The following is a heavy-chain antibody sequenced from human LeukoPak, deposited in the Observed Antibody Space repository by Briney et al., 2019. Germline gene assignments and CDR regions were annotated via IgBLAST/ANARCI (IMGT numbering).Heavy chain of an antibody. CDR2: IIPILGIA. CDR1: GGTFSSYA. Sequence: SVKVSCKASGGTFSSYAISWVRQAPGQGLEWMGRIIPILGIANYAQKFQGRVTITADKSTSTAYMELSSLRSEDTAVYYCAREGIAEPDTNWFDPWGQGTLVTVSS. CDR3: AREGIAEPDTNWFDP. V-gene: IGHV1-69*04. J-gene: IGHJ5*02. D-gene: IGHD6-13*01.